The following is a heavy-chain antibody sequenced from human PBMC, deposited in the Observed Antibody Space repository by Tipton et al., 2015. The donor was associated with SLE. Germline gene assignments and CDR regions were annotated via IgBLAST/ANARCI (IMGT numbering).Heavy chain of an antibody. CDR3: ARDWVQLLSYYYGMDV. CDR1: GFTFSSYS. V-gene: IGHV3-21*01. CDR2: ISSSSSYI. D-gene: IGHD2-2*01. J-gene: IGHJ6*02. Sequence: GSLRLSCAASGFTFSSYSMNWVRQAPGKGLEWVSSISSSSSYIYYADSVKGRFTISRDNAKNSLYLQMNSLRAEDTAVYYCARDWVQLLSYYYGMDVWGQGTTVTVSS.